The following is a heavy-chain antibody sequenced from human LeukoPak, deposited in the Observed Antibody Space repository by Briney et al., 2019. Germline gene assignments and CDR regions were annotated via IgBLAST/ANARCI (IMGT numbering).Heavy chain of an antibody. Sequence: PGGSLRLSXAASGFTFSSYWMSWVRQAPGKGLEWVANIKQDGSEKYYVDSVKGRFTISRDNAKNSLYLQMNSLRAEDTAVYYCARDFGGTIFGVDVDYWGQGTLVTVSS. D-gene: IGHD3-3*01. CDR1: GFTFSSYW. V-gene: IGHV3-7*01. J-gene: IGHJ4*02. CDR2: IKQDGSEK. CDR3: ARDFGGTIFGVDVDY.